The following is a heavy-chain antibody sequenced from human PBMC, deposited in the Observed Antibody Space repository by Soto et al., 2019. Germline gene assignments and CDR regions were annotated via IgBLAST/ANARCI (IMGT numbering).Heavy chain of an antibody. D-gene: IGHD3-3*01. CDR2: MNPNSGNT. J-gene: IGHJ3*02. Sequence: QVQLVQSGAEVKKPGASVKVSCKASGYTFTSYDINWVRQATGQGLEWMGWMNPNSGNTGYAQKFQGRVTMNRNTSISTAYMELSSLRSEDTAVYYCARHPNYYDFWSGYYPDAFDIWGQGTMVTVSS. CDR3: ARHPNYYDFWSGYYPDAFDI. V-gene: IGHV1-8*01. CDR1: GYTFTSYD.